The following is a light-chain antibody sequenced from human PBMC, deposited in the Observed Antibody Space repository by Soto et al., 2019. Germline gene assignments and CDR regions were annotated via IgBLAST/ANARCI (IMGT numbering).Light chain of an antibody. J-gene: IGKJ4*01. CDR2: GAS. V-gene: IGKV3-15*01. Sequence: DIVMTQSPGTLSVSPGERATLSCRASESVTESLSSYLAWYQQKPGQAPRLLIYGASTRAAGIPARFSGSGSGTEFTLTISSLQSEDFAVYSCQQYYKWPLTFGGGTKVEIK. CDR1: ESVTESLSSY. CDR3: QQYYKWPLT.